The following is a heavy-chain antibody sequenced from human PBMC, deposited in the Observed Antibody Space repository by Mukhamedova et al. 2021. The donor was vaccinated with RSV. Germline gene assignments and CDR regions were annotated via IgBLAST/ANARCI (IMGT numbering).Heavy chain of an antibody. Sequence: GQGLEWMGIINPSGGSTSYAQKFRGRVTMTRDTSTSTVYMELSSLRSEDTAVYYCYSSGRETEDYWGQGTLVTVSS. J-gene: IGHJ4*02. CDR3: YSSGRETEDY. V-gene: IGHV1-46*03. D-gene: IGHD6-19*01. CDR2: INPSGGST.